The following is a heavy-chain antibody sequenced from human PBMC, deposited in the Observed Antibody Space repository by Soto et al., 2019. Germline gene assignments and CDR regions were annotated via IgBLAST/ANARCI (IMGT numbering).Heavy chain of an antibody. D-gene: IGHD2-8*01. J-gene: IGHJ3*02. CDR2: ISSSSSTI. CDR1: GFTFSSYS. V-gene: IGHV3-48*04. Sequence: GGSLRLSCAASGFTFSSYSMNWVRQAPGKGLEWVSYISSSSSTIYYADSVKGRFTISGDNAKNSLYLQMNSLRAEDTAVYYCARDRRNAGAFDIWGQGTMVTVSS. CDR3: ARDRRNAGAFDI.